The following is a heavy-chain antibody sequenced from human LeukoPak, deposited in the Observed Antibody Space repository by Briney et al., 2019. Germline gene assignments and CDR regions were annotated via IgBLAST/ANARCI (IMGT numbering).Heavy chain of an antibody. V-gene: IGHV3-23*01. J-gene: IGHJ4*02. D-gene: IGHD3-22*01. Sequence: GGSLRLSCTASGFTFSTYAMTWVRQAPGKGLEWVSAISASGGNSYYADSVKGRFTMSRDNSKNTLYLQMNSLRAEDTAVYHCAKGDYDRSGTFVYWGQGTLVTVSS. CDR1: GFTFSTYA. CDR2: ISASGGNS. CDR3: AKGDYDRSGTFVY.